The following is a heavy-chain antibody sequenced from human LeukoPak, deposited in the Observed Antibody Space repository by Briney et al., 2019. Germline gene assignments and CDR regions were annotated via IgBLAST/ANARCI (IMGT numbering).Heavy chain of an antibody. CDR2: IYYSGNT. Sequence: SETLSLTCKVFGGSISSYYWGWIRQPPGKGLEWIGSIYYSGNTYYNPSLKSRVTISVDTSKNQFSLRLSSVTAADTAVYYCARLGGAFDIWGQATMVTVSS. CDR1: GGSISSYY. D-gene: IGHD1-26*01. J-gene: IGHJ3*02. V-gene: IGHV4-39*01. CDR3: ARLGGAFDI.